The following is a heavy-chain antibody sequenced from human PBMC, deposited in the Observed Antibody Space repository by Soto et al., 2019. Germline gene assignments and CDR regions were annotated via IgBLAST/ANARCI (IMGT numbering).Heavy chain of an antibody. CDR2: IYYSGST. Sequence: QVQLQESGPGLVKPSQTLSLTCTVSGGSISSGDYYWSWIRQPPGKGLEWIGYIYYSGSTYYNPSLKSRVTIAVDTSKNQFSLKLSSVTAADTAVYYCARVVVVAATPDAFDIWGQGTMVTVSS. CDR1: GGSISSGDYY. CDR3: ARVVVVAATPDAFDI. D-gene: IGHD2-15*01. J-gene: IGHJ3*02. V-gene: IGHV4-30-4*01.